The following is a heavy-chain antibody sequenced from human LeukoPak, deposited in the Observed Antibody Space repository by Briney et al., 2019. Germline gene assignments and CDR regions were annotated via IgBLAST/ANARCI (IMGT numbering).Heavy chain of an antibody. V-gene: IGHV3-30-3*01. D-gene: IGHD1-26*01. CDR1: GFTLSRYA. CDR2: ISYDGDNK. CDR3: GRVRISSGSDYGYYFDY. Sequence: GRSLRLSCTASGFTLSRYAMNWVRQAPGKGLEWVAVISYDGDNKYYADSVKGRFTISRDNSKNTLYLQMNSLRAEDTALYYCGRVRISSGSDYGYYFDYWGQGTLVTVS. J-gene: IGHJ4*02.